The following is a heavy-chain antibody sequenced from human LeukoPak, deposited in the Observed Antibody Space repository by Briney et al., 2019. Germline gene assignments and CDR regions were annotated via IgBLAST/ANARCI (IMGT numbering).Heavy chain of an antibody. D-gene: IGHD4-17*01. Sequence: GESRKISCRDSGYSFTNYWIGWVRQMPGKGLEWMGIIHAADSHTKYSPSFQGQVTISVDKSISTAYLQWSGLKASDTAIYYCAGARNGDYRWDYWGQGTLVTVSS. CDR1: GYSFTNYW. CDR2: IHAADSHT. CDR3: AGARNGDYRWDY. V-gene: IGHV5-51*01. J-gene: IGHJ4*02.